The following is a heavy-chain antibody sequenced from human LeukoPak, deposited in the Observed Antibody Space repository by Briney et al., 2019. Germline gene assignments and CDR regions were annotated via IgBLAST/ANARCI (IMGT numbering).Heavy chain of an antibody. CDR2: ISSGGTT. Sequence: GGSLRLSCATSGFTFSNYDMSWVRQAPGKGLEWVSIISSGGTTYSADSVKGRFTFSRDNSKNTLYLQMESLRAEDTALYYCSGSKNYYFDYWGQGTLVTVSS. CDR1: GFTFSNYD. V-gene: IGHV3-23*01. J-gene: IGHJ4*02. D-gene: IGHD1-26*01. CDR3: SGSKNYYFDY.